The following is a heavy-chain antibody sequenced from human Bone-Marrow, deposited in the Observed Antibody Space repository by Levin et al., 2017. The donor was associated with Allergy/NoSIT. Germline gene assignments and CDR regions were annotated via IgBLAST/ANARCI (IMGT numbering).Heavy chain of an antibody. J-gene: IGHJ6*02. CDR3: PRDPGRGYGMDA. CDR2: TYFRSKWIN. CDR1: GDSVSSNTAA. V-gene: IGHV6-1*01. Sequence: SETLSLTCAISGDSVSSNTAAWNWIRQSPSRGLEWLGRTYFRSKWINEYAEFVKSRISVNPDTSKNQFSLHLNSLTPDDTAVYYCPRDPGRGYGMDAWGQGTTVTVSS.